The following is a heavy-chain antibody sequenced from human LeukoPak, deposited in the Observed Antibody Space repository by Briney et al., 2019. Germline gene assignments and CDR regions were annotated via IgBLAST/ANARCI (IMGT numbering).Heavy chain of an antibody. D-gene: IGHD4-23*01. CDR1: EFTFSSYV. J-gene: IGHJ6*03. CDR2: ISGSGGSK. CDR3: AKGLDYGGNPYYNYYMDV. Sequence: PGGSLRLSCAVSEFTFSSYVMSWVRQAPGKGLEWVSLISGSGGSKYYADSAKGRFTISRDNSKNILFLQMNSLRAAGTAVYYCAKGLDYGGNPYYNYYMDVWGKGTTVIVSS. V-gene: IGHV3-23*01.